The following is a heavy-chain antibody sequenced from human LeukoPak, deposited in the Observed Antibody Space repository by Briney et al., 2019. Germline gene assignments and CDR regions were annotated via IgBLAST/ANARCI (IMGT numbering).Heavy chain of an antibody. D-gene: IGHD1-1*01. CDR1: GGIFSSHA. CDR3: ARIRTGTTYYYAMDV. Sequence: SVKVSCKASGGIFSSHAISWVRQAPGQGLEWMGRIIPRLDIAIYAQMFQGRVTITADKATTTAYMELTSLRSEDTAVYYCARIRTGTTYYYAMDVWGQGTTVIVSS. V-gene: IGHV1-69*04. J-gene: IGHJ6*02. CDR2: IIPRLDIA.